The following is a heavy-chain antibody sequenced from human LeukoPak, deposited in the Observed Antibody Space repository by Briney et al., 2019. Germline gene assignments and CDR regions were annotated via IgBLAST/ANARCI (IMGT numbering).Heavy chain of an antibody. J-gene: IGHJ6*03. CDR2: ISPSGDST. Sequence: GGSLRLSCAASGLTLRTYAVNWVRQAPGRGLEWVSYISPSGDSTVYAESVKGRFTISRDNSKNMLFLQMDGLRAEDTAIYYCVKKVYYYMDVWGKGTTVTVSS. CDR3: VKKVYYYMDV. CDR1: GLTLRTYA. V-gene: IGHV3-23*01.